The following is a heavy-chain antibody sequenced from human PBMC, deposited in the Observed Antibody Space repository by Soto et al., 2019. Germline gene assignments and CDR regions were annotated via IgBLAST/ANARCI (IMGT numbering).Heavy chain of an antibody. CDR1: GYACTSSG. V-gene: IGHV1-18*01. J-gene: IGHJ4*02. D-gene: IGHD2-8*01. Sequence: ASGKVSITDFGYACTSSGISCGRRAPGQGLRLMGWISAYNGNTNYAQKIQGRVTMTTDTSPSTADMELRSMRSDDTAVYYCGIVPGYCTNGVCYTGMVEHRGQGTLV. CDR3: GIVPGYCTNGVCYTGMVEH. CDR2: ISAYNGNT.